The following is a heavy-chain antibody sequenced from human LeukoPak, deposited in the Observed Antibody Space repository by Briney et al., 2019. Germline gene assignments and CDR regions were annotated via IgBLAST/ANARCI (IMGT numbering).Heavy chain of an antibody. V-gene: IGHV4-30-4*07. CDR3: ARNYEYCSSTSCRGLDP. CDR2: IYYSGST. J-gene: IGHJ5*02. Sequence: PSETLSLTCAVSGGSISSGGYSWSWIRQPSGKGLEWIGYIYYSGSTYYNPSLKSRVTISVDTSKSQFSLKLSSVTAADTAVYYCARNYEYCSSTSCRGLDPWGQGTLVTVSS. CDR1: GGSISSGGYS. D-gene: IGHD2-2*01.